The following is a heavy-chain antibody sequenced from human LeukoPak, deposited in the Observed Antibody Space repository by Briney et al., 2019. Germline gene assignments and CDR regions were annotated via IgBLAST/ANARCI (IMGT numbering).Heavy chain of an antibody. D-gene: IGHD1-26*01. J-gene: IGHJ4*02. V-gene: IGHV4-30-4*08. CDR2: IYYSGST. Sequence: SETLSLTCTVSGGSISSGDYYWSWIRQPPGKGLEWIGYIYYSGSTYYNPSLKSRVTISVDTSKNQFSLKLSSVTAEDTAVYYCGGGGELLPQNDYWGQGTLVTVSS. CDR3: GGGGELLPQNDY. CDR1: GGSISSGDYY.